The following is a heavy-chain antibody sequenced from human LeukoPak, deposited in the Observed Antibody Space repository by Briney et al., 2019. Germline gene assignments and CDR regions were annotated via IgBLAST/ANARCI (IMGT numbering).Heavy chain of an antibody. CDR2: IIPIFGTA. Sequence: ASMKVSCKASGGTFSSYAIIWVRQAPGQGLEWMGGIIPIFGTANYAQKFQGRVTITTDESTSTAYMELSSLRSEDTAVYYCARDEYSSGCYGYWGQGTLVTVSS. CDR3: ARDEYSSGCYGY. J-gene: IGHJ4*02. V-gene: IGHV1-69*05. D-gene: IGHD6-19*01. CDR1: GGTFSSYA.